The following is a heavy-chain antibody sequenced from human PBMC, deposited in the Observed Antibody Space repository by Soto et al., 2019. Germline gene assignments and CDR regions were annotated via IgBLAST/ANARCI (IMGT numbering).Heavy chain of an antibody. CDR1: GESVSSGGYY. CDR2: IYYTGTT. CDR3: ARSVDP. Sequence: SETMSLTCTVSGESVSSGGYYWSWIRQHPGKGLEWIGYIYYTGTTYYNPSLKSRVTISVDTSKNQFSLKLSSVTAADTAVYYCARSVDPWGQGTLVTVSS. V-gene: IGHV4-31*03. J-gene: IGHJ5*02.